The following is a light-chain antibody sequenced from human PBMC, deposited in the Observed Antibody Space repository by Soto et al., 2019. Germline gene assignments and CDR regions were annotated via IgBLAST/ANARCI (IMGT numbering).Light chain of an antibody. J-gene: IGLJ1*01. V-gene: IGLV2-14*03. Sequence: QSALTQPASVSGSPGQSITISCTGTSSDVGGYNYVSWHQQHPGKAPKLMIYDVTYRPSGVSNRFSGSKSGNTVSLTISGLQAEDEADYYCSSYTSSSTVAFGTGTKLTVL. CDR3: SSYTSSSTVA. CDR1: SSDVGGYNY. CDR2: DVT.